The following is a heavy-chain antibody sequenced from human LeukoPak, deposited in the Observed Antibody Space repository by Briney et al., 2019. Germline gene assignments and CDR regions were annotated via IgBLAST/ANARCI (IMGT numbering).Heavy chain of an antibody. CDR1: GGSISSSNW. D-gene: IGHD2-15*01. J-gene: IGHJ5*02. V-gene: IGHV4-4*02. Sequence: PSETLSLTCAASGGSISSSNWWSWVRQPPGKGLEWIGEIYHSGSTNYNPSLKSRVTISVDKSKNQFSLKLSSVTAADTAVYYCARAEWGYCSGGSCYSGNNWFDPWGQGTLVTVSS. CDR3: ARAEWGYCSGGSCYSGNNWFDP. CDR2: IYHSGST.